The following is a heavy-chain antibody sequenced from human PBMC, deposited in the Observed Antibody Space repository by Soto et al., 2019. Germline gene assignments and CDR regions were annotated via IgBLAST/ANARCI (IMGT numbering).Heavy chain of an antibody. CDR3: AKGRYDFWSPYYFDS. CDR1: GLNFDDFA. J-gene: IGHJ4*02. Sequence: GGSLSLSCVGTGLNFDDFAMYWVRQAPGKGLEWVSGITWNSRVLAYADSVKGRFTISRDNARNSLYLQMDSLRDEDTALYYCAKGRYDFWSPYYFDSWGQGTLVTVSS. V-gene: IGHV3-9*01. D-gene: IGHD3-3*01. CDR2: ITWNSRVL.